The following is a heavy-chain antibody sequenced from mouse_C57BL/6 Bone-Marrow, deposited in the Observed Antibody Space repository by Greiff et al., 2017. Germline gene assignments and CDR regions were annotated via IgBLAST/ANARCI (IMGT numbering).Heavy chain of an antibody. CDR3: ARDLLCYYGFDY. Sequence: EVQLQQSGGGLVKPGGSLKLSCAASGFTFSSYAMSWVRQTPEQSLEWVATISAGGSYTYYPDNVKGRFTIASDNAKNNLYLQMSHLKSADTAMYYCARDLLCYYGFDYWGQGTTRTVSS. J-gene: IGHJ2*01. V-gene: IGHV5-4*01. D-gene: IGHD1-1*01. CDR2: ISAGGSYT. CDR1: GFTFSSYA.